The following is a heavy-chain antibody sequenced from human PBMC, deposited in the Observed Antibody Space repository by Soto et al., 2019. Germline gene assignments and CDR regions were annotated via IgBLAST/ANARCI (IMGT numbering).Heavy chain of an antibody. V-gene: IGHV4-34*01. CDR3: ARNRAFDI. CDR2: INHSGST. J-gene: IGHJ3*02. Sequence: QVQLQQWGAGLLKPSETLSLTCAVYGGSFTGYSWSWIRQSPGKGLEWIGEINHSGSTTYNPSLKSRVTIAGDTSKNQFPLNLSSVTAADTAVYYCARNRAFDIWGQGTMVTVSS. CDR1: GGSFTGYS.